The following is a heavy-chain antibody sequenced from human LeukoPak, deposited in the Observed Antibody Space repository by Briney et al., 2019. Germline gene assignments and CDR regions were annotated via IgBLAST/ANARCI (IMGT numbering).Heavy chain of an antibody. CDR1: GGTFSSYA. CDR3: ARSARKYSRLPRYYYGMDV. V-gene: IGHV1-69*01. CDR2: IIPIFGTA. J-gene: IGHJ6*02. Sequence: GSSVKVSCKASGGTFSSYAISWVRQAPGQGLEWMGGIIPIFGTANYAQKFQGRVTITADESTSTAYMELSSLRSEDTAVYYCARSARKYSRLPRYYYGMDVWGQGTTVTVS. D-gene: IGHD6-6*01.